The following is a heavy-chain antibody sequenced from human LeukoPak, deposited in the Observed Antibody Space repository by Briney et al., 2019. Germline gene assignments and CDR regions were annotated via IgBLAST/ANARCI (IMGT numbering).Heavy chain of an antibody. CDR1: GFTFSNYA. V-gene: IGHV3-23*01. J-gene: IGHJ6*04. CDR3: AKFNWNVYYYYYGMDV. CDR2: ISGSGRTT. Sequence: GGSLRLSCAASGFTFSNYAMSWVRQAPGKGLEWVSTISGSGRTTYYADSVKGRFTVSRDNSKNTLYLQMNSLRAEDTAVYYCAKFNWNVYYYYYGMDVWGRGTTVTVSS. D-gene: IGHD1-1*01.